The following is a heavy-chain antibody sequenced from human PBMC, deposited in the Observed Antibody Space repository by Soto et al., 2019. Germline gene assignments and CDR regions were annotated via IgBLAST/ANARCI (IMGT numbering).Heavy chain of an antibody. CDR3: ARDRRRYGGPPHDAFDN. D-gene: IGHD4-17*01. CDR1: GGTFSSYA. V-gene: IGHV1-69*01. Sequence: QVQLVQSGAEVKKPGSSVKVSCKASGGTFSSYAISWVRQAPGQGLEWMGGIIPIFGTANYAQKFQGRVTITADESTSTAYMELSSLRSEDTAVYYCARDRRRYGGPPHDAFDNWGQGTMVTVSS. CDR2: IIPIFGTA. J-gene: IGHJ3*02.